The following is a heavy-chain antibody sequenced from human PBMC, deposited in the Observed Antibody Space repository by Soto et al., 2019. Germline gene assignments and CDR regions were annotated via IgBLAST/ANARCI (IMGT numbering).Heavy chain of an antibody. J-gene: IGHJ5*02. D-gene: IGHD3-22*01. V-gene: IGHV1-2*02. CDR3: ARGAFDRSGNYLAGWFDP. Sequence: QVQLVQSGAEVKKPGASVKISCKASGYSFTDHYTHWIRQAPGQGLEWTGWIIPNDGGTKYAQKFQDRINMTRDTSITTAYMDLSRLRSDDTAVYYCARGAFDRSGNYLAGWFDPWGQGTLVTVSS. CDR2: IIPNDGGT. CDR1: GYSFTDHY.